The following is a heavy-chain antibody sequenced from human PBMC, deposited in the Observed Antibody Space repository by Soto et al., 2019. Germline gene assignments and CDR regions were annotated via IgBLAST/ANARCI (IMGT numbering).Heavy chain of an antibody. CDR3: ARDLEYYDSSGTDSDY. J-gene: IGHJ4*02. Sequence: ESGGGVVQPGRSLRLSCAASGFTFSSYAMHWVRQAPGKGLEWVAVISYDGSNKYYADSVKGRFTISRDNSKNTLYLQMNSLRAEDTAVYYCARDLEYYDSSGTDSDYWGQGTLVTVSS. CDR1: GFTFSSYA. CDR2: ISYDGSNK. V-gene: IGHV3-30-3*01. D-gene: IGHD3-22*01.